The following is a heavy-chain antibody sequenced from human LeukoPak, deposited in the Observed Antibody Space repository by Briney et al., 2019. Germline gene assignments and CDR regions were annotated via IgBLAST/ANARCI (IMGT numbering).Heavy chain of an antibody. CDR3: ARPRDDSTGYYLGY. V-gene: IGHV4-39*02. Sequence: SETLSLTCTVSGGSIRGNSYYWGWIRQPPGKGLEWIGNIYYTGTTYYNPSLKSRVTISVDTSKNHFSLRLRSVTAADTAVYFCARPRDDSTGYYLGYWGQGTLVTVSS. J-gene: IGHJ4*02. CDR2: IYYTGTT. CDR1: GGSIRGNSYY. D-gene: IGHD3-22*01.